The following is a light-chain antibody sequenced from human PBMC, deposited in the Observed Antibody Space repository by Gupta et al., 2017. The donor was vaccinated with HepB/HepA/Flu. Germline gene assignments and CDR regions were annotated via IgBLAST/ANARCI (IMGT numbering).Light chain of an antibody. J-gene: IGKJ1*01. CDR3: QQYAGDPWT. V-gene: IGKV4-1*01. CDR1: QSALYSPHNKNL. CDR2: WAS. Sequence: DIVMTQSPDCLAVSLGERATITCMSSQSALYSPHNKNLLAWFQQKPGQPPRLLVYWASVRESGVPERISGSGCTADFTLTSSRLQADDVGVYYGQQYAGDPWTFGQGTKVEIK.